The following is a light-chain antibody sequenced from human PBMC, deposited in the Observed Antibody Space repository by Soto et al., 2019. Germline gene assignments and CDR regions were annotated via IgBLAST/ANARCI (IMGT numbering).Light chain of an antibody. CDR1: SSDVVGYNY. V-gene: IGLV2-14*01. Sequence: QSALTQPASVSGSPGQSITISCTGTSSDVVGYNYVSWYQQHPGKAPKLMIYEVSNRPSGVSNRFSGSKSGNTASLTISGLQDEDEADYNCSSYTSSSTPYVFGTGTKLTVL. J-gene: IGLJ1*01. CDR2: EVS. CDR3: SSYTSSSTPYV.